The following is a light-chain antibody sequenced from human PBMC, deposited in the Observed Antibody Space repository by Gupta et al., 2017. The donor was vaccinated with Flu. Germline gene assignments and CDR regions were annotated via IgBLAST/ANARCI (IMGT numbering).Light chain of an antibody. CDR2: DVT. CDR1: SSDGGGYDY. Sequence: ISCTGTSSDGGGYDYVSWYQQHPGKVPKIMIYDVTKRPSGVPDRFSGAKSGNTAFLTVSGLQAEDDADYYCCSYAGSYAGNYYLFGGGTKLTVL. V-gene: IGLV2-11*01. CDR3: CSYAGSYAGNYYL. J-gene: IGLJ2*01.